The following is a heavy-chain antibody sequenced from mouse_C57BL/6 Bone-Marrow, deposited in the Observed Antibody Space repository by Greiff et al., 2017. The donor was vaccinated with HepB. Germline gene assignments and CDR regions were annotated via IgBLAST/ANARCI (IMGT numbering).Heavy chain of an antibody. CDR3: TRLGDYDRSYYYAMDD. CDR2: IDPETGGT. V-gene: IGHV1-15*01. Sequence: QVQLQQSGAELVRPGASVTLSCKVSGYTFTDYEMHWVKQTPVHGLEWIGAIDPETGGTAYNQKFKGKAILTADKSSSTAYMELRSLTSEDSAVYYCTRLGDYDRSYYYAMDDWGQGTSVTGSS. D-gene: IGHD2-4*01. CDR1: GYTFTDYE. J-gene: IGHJ4*01.